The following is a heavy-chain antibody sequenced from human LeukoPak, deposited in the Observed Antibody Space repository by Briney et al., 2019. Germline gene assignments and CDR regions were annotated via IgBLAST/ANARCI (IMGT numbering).Heavy chain of an antibody. CDR3: ARGGWEQLWFPIPRYYYYYGMDV. J-gene: IGHJ6*02. Sequence: ASVKVSCKASGYTFTGYYMHWVRQAPGQGLEWMGWINPNSGGTNYAQKFQGWVTMTRDTSISTAYMELSGLRSDDTAVYYCARGGWEQLWFPIPRYYYYYGMDVWGQGTTVTVSS. D-gene: IGHD5-18*01. V-gene: IGHV1-2*04. CDR2: INPNSGGT. CDR1: GYTFTGYY.